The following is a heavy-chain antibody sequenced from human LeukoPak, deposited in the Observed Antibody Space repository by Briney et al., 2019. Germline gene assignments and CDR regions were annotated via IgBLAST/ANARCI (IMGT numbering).Heavy chain of an antibody. V-gene: IGHV3-23*01. CDR3: AKERDYGDYVDY. Sequence: GESLKISCAASGFTFSSYAMSWVRQAPGKGLEWVSAISGSGGSTYYADSVKGRFTISRDNSKNTLYLQMNSLRAEDTAVYYCAKERDYGDYVDYWGQGTLVTVSS. J-gene: IGHJ4*02. D-gene: IGHD4-17*01. CDR1: GFTFSSYA. CDR2: ISGSGGST.